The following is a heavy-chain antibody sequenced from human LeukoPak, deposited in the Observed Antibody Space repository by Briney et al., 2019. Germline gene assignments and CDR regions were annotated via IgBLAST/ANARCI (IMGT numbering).Heavy chain of an antibody. CDR2: ITGSGGGT. CDR3: AKKFLVSAGGPSFDH. Sequence: GGSLRLSCAASGFTFDDYAMHWVRQAPGKGLEWVSGITGSGGGTYYADSVKGRFTISRDNSKNTLYLQMNSLRAEDTAVYYCAKKFLVSAGGPSFDHWGQGTLVTVSS. V-gene: IGHV3-23*01. CDR1: GFTFDDYA. J-gene: IGHJ4*02. D-gene: IGHD2-8*01.